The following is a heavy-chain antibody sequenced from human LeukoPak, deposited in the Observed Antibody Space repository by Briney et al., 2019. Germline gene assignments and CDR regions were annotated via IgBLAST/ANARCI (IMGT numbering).Heavy chain of an antibody. CDR3: ARSPAILYQLLFNY. J-gene: IGHJ4*02. CDR2: INPNSGGT. V-gene: IGHV1-2*02. Sequence: GASVKVSCKASGYTFTGYYMHWVRQAPGQGLEWMGWINPNSGGTNYAQKFQGRVTMTRDTSISTAYMELSRLRSDDTAVYYFARSPAILYQLLFNYWGQGTLVTVSS. D-gene: IGHD2-2*01. CDR1: GYTFTGYY.